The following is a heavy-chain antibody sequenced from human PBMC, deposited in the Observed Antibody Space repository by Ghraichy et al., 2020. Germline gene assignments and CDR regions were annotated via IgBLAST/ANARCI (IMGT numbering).Heavy chain of an antibody. J-gene: IGHJ4*02. CDR3: VWARCSSTSCSNYFDY. CDR2: ISAYNGNT. Sequence: ASVKVSCKASGYTFTSYGISWVRQAPGQGLEWMGWISAYNGNTNYAQKLQGRVTMTTDTSTSTAYMELRSLRSDDTAVYYCVWARCSSTSCSNYFDYWGQGTLVTVSS. V-gene: IGHV1-18*01. CDR1: GYTFTSYG. D-gene: IGHD2-2*01.